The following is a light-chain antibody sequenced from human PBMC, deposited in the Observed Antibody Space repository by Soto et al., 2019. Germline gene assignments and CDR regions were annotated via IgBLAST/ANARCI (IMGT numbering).Light chain of an antibody. CDR2: NIS. V-gene: IGKV3-20*01. Sequence: EIVLTQSPGTLSLSPGERATLSCRASQSLSTYLAWSQQKPGQAPRLLIYNISTRATGIPDRFIGSGSGTDFTLTISRLEPEDFALYYCQQFEYSVPQWTFGQGTKVELK. CDR3: QQFEYSVPQWT. CDR1: QSLSTY. J-gene: IGKJ1*01.